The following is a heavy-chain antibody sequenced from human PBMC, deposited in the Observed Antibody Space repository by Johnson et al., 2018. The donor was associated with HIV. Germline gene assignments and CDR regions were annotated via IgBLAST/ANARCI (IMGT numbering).Heavy chain of an antibody. V-gene: IGHV3-15*01. D-gene: IGHD3-10*01. J-gene: IGHJ3*02. CDR1: IFTFKNAW. CDR3: TTYYGVSFDT. Sequence: EVQLVESGGGLVKPGGSLRLSCAASIFTFKNAWMSWVRQAPGKGLEWVGRIKSKIDGGTTDYAAPVKGRFTISRDDSKNTLYKQMNSLKTDDTAVYYCTTYYGVSFDTWGQGTRVTVSS. CDR2: IKSKIDGGTT.